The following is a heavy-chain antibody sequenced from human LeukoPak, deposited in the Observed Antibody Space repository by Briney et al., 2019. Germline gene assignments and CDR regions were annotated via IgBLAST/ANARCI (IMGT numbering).Heavy chain of an antibody. V-gene: IGHV1-24*01. CDR3: ATIAYGDLDYYYGMDV. CDR2: FDPEDGET. D-gene: IGHD4-17*01. Sequence: GASVTVSCKVSGYTLTELSMHWVRQAPGKGLEWLGGFDPEDGETIYAQKFQGRVTMTEDTSTDTAYMELSSLRSEDTAVYYCATIAYGDLDYYYGMDVWGQGTTVTVSS. J-gene: IGHJ6*02. CDR1: GYTLTELS.